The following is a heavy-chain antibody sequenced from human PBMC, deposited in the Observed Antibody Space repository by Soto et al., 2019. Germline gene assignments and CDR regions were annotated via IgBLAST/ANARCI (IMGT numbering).Heavy chain of an antibody. J-gene: IGHJ6*02. CDR2: ISTAKGDT. V-gene: IGHV1-3*04. CDR3: ARDLGTMVRGVVVYYYGLDL. Sequence: QVHLVQSGAEVKQPGASVKVSCKASGYTFTSYALHWLRQAPGQRPEWMGWISTAKGDTKYAQKFQGRVTFTRDAYASTVYMELSSLRSEDTAVYYWARDLGTMVRGVVVYYYGLDLWGQGTTVTVSS. CDR1: GYTFTSYA. D-gene: IGHD3-10*01.